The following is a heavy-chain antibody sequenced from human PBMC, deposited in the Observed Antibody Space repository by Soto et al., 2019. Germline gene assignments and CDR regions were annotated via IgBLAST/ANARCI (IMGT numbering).Heavy chain of an antibody. CDR1: GFTFSSYA. J-gene: IGHJ5*02. CDR2: ISGSGGST. D-gene: IGHD3-22*01. V-gene: IGHV3-23*01. CDR3: AKPYYYDSSGYSEFDP. Sequence: PGGSLRLSCAASGFTFSSYAMSWVRQAPGKGLEWVSAISGSGGSTYYADSVKGRFTISRDNSKSTLYLQMNSLRAEDTAVYYCAKPYYYDSSGYSEFDPWGQGTLVTVSS.